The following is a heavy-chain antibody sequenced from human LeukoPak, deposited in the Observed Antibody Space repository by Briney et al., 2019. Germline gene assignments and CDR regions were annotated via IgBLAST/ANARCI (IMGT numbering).Heavy chain of an antibody. D-gene: IGHD3-10*01. CDR1: GFTFSSYG. CDR2: ISWNSGSI. V-gene: IGHV3-9*01. CDR3: AKDNDDYYGSGSYFDY. J-gene: IGHJ4*02. Sequence: PGGSLRLSCAASGFTFSSYGMHWVRQAPGKGLEWVSGISWNSGSIGYADPVKGRFTISRDNAKNSLYLQMNSLRAEDTALYYCAKDNDDYYGSGSYFDYWGQGTLVTVSS.